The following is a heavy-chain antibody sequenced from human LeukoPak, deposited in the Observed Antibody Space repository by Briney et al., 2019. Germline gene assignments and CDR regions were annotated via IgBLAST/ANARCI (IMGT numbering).Heavy chain of an antibody. V-gene: IGHV1-46*01. D-gene: IGHD2-2*01. J-gene: IGHJ4*02. CDR1: GYTFTSYY. CDR2: INPSGGST. CDR3: AQYPLFDY. Sequence: GASVKVSCKASGYTFTSYYMHWVRQAPGQGLEWMGIINPSGGSTSYAQKFQGRVTMTEDTSTDTAYMELSSLRSEDTAVYYCAQYPLFDYWGQGTLVTVSS.